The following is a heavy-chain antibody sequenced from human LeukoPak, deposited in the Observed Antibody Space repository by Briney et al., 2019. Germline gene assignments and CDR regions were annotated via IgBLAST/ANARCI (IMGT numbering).Heavy chain of an antibody. J-gene: IGHJ4*02. D-gene: IGHD6-6*01. CDR1: GFTFSSYW. V-gene: IGHV3-74*01. Sequence: GGSLRLSCAASGFTFSSYWMHWVRQAPGKGLVWVARINSDGRTTTYADSVRGRFTISRDNAKNTLYLHRNSLRAEDTAVYYCAREYSSWFDYWGQGTLVSVSS. CDR2: INSDGRTT. CDR3: AREYSSWFDY.